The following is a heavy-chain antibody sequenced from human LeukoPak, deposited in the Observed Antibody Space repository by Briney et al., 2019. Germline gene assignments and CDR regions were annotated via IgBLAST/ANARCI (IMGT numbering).Heavy chain of an antibody. Sequence: GGSLRLSCAASGFTFSSYAMSWVRHAPEKGLEWVSTISGSGGSTYYADSVKGLFTIYRYKSKNTLYLQMNSLRAGDTAVYYCAKDRNYYGSGSYYGYWGQGTLVTVSS. D-gene: IGHD3-10*01. CDR2: ISGSGGST. V-gene: IGHV3-23*01. CDR1: GFTFSSYA. CDR3: AKDRNYYGSGSYYGY. J-gene: IGHJ4*02.